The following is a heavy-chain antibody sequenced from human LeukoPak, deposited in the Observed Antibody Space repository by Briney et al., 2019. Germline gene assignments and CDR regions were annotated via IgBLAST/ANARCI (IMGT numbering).Heavy chain of an antibody. Sequence: PSETLSLTCAVSGDSISSRNWWNWVRQSPGKGLDWVGEISHGGITKCNPSLKSRVTISKDNSRNEFSLKLNSVTAADTAVYFCARSAGWWSLDYWGQGALVTVSA. CDR3: ARSAGWWSLDY. CDR1: GDSISSRNW. J-gene: IGHJ4*02. D-gene: IGHD2-8*02. V-gene: IGHV4-4*02. CDR2: ISHGGIT.